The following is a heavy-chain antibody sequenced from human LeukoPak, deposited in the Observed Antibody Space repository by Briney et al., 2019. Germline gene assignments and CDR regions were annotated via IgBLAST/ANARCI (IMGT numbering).Heavy chain of an antibody. CDR2: IIPIFGTA. V-gene: IGHV1-69*05. J-gene: IGHJ6*03. CDR3: ATLDAGYYYYYMDV. D-gene: IGHD5-18*01. Sequence: SVKVSCKASGGTFSSYAISWVRQAPGQGLEWMGRIIPIFGTANYAQKFQGRVTITTDESTSTAYMELSSLRSEDTAVYYCATLDAGYYYYYMDVWGEGTTVTVSS. CDR1: GGTFSSYA.